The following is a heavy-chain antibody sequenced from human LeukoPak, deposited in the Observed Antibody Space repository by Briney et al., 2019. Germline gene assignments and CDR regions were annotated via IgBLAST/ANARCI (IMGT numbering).Heavy chain of an antibody. D-gene: IGHD3-22*01. CDR1: GGTFSSYA. CDR2: IIPTFGTA. V-gene: IGHV1-69*05. J-gene: IGHJ4*02. CDR3: ASGYYYDSSGYYSLFDY. Sequence: SVKVSCKASGGTFSSYAISWVRQAPGQGLEWMGGIIPTFGTANYAQKFQGRVTITTDESTSTAYMELSSLRSEDTAVYYCASGYYYDSSGYYSLFDYWGQGTLVTVSS.